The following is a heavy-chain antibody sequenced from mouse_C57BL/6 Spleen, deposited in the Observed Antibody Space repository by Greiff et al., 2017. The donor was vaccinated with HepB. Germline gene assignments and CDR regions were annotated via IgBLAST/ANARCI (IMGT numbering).Heavy chain of an antibody. CDR2: ISYDGSN. V-gene: IGHV3-6*01. Sequence: VQLKESGPGLVKPSQSLSLTCSVTGYSITSGYYWNWIRQFPGNKLEWMGYISYDGSNNYNPSLKNRISITRDTSKNQFFLKLNSVTTEDTATYYCARDGYDAMDYWGQGTSVTVSS. J-gene: IGHJ4*01. CDR3: ARDGYDAMDY. CDR1: GYSITSGYY.